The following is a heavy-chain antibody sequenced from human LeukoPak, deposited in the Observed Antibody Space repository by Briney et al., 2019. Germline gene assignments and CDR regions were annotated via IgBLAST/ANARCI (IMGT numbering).Heavy chain of an antibody. D-gene: IGHD2-2*01. Sequence: PSETLSLTCAVYGGSFSGYYWSWLRQPPGKGLEWIGEINHSGGTNYNPSLKSRVTISVDTSKNQFSLKLSSVTAADTAVYYCARHRGVVPAAHAFRPRYYFDYWGQGTLVTVSS. CDR1: GGSFSGYY. V-gene: IGHV4-34*01. CDR3: ARHRGVVPAAHAFRPRYYFDY. CDR2: INHSGGT. J-gene: IGHJ4*02.